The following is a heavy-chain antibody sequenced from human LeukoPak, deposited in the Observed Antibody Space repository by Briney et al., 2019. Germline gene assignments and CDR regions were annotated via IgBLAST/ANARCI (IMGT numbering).Heavy chain of an antibody. J-gene: IGHJ5*01. CDR2: IYYSGST. CDR3: ARDRTGNNWFDP. V-gene: IGHV4-59*01. Sequence: QVQLQESGPGLGKPSETLPLRCSIFGGPIRNDYRSWLRLPPGTELEWIGYIYYSGSTNYNPSLTNRVTISVDTSKNQFSLRLSSVTAADTAVYYCARDRTGNNWFDPWGQGTLVTVSS. CDR1: GGPIRNDY. D-gene: IGHD1-1*01.